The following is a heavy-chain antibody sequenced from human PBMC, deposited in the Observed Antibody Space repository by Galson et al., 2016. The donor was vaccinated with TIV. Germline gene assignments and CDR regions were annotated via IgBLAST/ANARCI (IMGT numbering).Heavy chain of an antibody. CDR3: ARPSDSSWYFDP. Sequence: SVKVSCKASGGSFSNYAINWVRQAPGQGLEWMGGIIPIFRSPNYAQRFQGRVTITADESTSTAFVGLRSLRSDDTAVYYCARPSDSSWYFDPWGRGTPVIVSS. CDR2: IIPIFRSP. J-gene: IGHJ2*01. D-gene: IGHD6-13*01. V-gene: IGHV1-69*13. CDR1: GGSFSNYA.